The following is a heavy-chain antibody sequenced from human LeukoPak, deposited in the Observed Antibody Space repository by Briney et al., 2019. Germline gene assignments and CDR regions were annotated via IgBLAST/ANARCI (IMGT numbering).Heavy chain of an antibody. CDR2: IYYSGST. CDR1: GGSMTSYY. D-gene: IGHD6-19*01. CDR3: ARGGWSIDL. Sequence: SETLSLTCTVSGGSMTSYYWSWIRQPPGRGLEWIAYIYYSGSTNYNPSLKSRVTISVDTSKNQFSLELNFVTAADTAVYYCARGGWSIDLWGRGTLVTVSS. V-gene: IGHV4-59*01. J-gene: IGHJ2*01.